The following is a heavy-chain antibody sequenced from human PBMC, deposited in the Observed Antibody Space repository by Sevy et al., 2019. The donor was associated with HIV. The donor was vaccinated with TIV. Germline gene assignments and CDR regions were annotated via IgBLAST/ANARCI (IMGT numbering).Heavy chain of an antibody. CDR2: ISSSSSYI. CDR1: GFTFSSYS. J-gene: IGHJ4*02. D-gene: IGHD3-22*01. Sequence: GGSLRLSCAASGFTFSSYSMNWVRQAPGKGLEWVSSISSSSSYIYYADSVKGRFTISRDNAKNSLYLQMNSLRAEDTAVYYCASYYDSSGYYRLVDYWGQGTLVTVSS. V-gene: IGHV3-21*04. CDR3: ASYYDSSGYYRLVDY.